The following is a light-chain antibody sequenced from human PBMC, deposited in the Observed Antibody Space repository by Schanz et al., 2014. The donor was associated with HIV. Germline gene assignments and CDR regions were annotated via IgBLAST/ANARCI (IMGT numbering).Light chain of an antibody. Sequence: QSVLTQPPSVSAAPGQRVTISCSGSAFNVGQNYVSWYQQFPGTAPKLLIYGTHDRLSEIPDRFSGSKSGTSASLAITGLQAEDEADYYCQSFDSSLSAVVFGGGTKLTVL. CDR2: GTH. CDR3: QSFDSSLSAVV. V-gene: IGLV1-51*01. J-gene: IGLJ2*01. CDR1: AFNVGQNY.